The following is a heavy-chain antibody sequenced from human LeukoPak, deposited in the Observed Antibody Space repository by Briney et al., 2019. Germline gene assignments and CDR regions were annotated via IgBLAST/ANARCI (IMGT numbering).Heavy chain of an antibody. D-gene: IGHD3-22*01. V-gene: IGHV1-69*05. CDR2: IIPIIGTA. J-gene: IGHJ4*02. Sequence: SVKVSCNASGGTFSSYAISWVRKPPGQGLGWVGGIIPIIGTANYAQKFQGRVTITTDESTSTAYMELSSLRSEDTAVYYCARAPYDSSGYYFDYWGQGTLVTVSS. CDR3: ARAPYDSSGYYFDY. CDR1: GGTFSSYA.